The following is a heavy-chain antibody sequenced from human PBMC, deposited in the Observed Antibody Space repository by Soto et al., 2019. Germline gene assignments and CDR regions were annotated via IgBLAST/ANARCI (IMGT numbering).Heavy chain of an antibody. Sequence: SETLSLTCAVSGGSISSGGYYWSWIRQPPGKGLEWIGYIYYSGSTNYNPSLKSRVTISVDTSKNQFSLKLSSVTAADTAVYYCARGVWHPSTSSGSAYFDYWGQGTLVT. CDR3: ARGVWHPSTSSGSAYFDY. CDR1: GGSISSGGYY. J-gene: IGHJ4*02. V-gene: IGHV4-61*08. D-gene: IGHD3-22*01. CDR2: IYYSGST.